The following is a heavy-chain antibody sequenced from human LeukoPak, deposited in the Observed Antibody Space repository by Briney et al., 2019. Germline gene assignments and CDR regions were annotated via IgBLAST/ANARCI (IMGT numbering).Heavy chain of an antibody. CDR3: ARGVLGRGEFDS. D-gene: IGHD3-10*01. Sequence: GGSLRLSCAASGFTFNTYWMSWVRQAPGKGPEWVANIKQDGNEKYYVDSVKGRFTISRDNAKNSVFLQINSLRAEDTAVYYCARGVLGRGEFDSWGQGTLVTVSS. CDR2: IKQDGNEK. V-gene: IGHV3-7*01. J-gene: IGHJ4*02. CDR1: GFTFNTYW.